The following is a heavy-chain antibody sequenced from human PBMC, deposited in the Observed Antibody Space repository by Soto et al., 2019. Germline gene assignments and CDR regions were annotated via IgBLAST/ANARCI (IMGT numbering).Heavy chain of an antibody. Sequence: QVQLQESGPGLVKPSQTLSLTCTVSGDSITSGGYYWTWVRQHPQKGLEWIGHIYYSGATYYNPSLSGRVIMSVDTSKNQFSLNLSSVTAADAAVYFCASDDRGRGVRLNYWGQGTLVTVSS. J-gene: IGHJ4*02. CDR2: IYYSGAT. D-gene: IGHD3-10*01. CDR1: GDSITSGGYY. CDR3: ASDDRGRGVRLNY. V-gene: IGHV4-31*03.